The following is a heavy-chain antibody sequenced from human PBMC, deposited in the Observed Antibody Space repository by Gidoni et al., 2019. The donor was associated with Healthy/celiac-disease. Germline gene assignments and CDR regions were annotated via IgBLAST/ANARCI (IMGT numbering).Heavy chain of an antibody. D-gene: IGHD1-26*01. Sequence: QVQLVASGGGVVQPGRSLRLSGAASGFTFSSYAMHRVRQAPGKGLEWVAVISYEGSNKYYADSVKGRFNISRDKSKNTLYLQMNSLRAEDRAVYYCARSGGRYYKGYYYYGMDVWGQGTRVTVSS. J-gene: IGHJ6*02. V-gene: IGHV3-30-3*01. CDR2: ISYEGSNK. CDR1: GFTFSSYA. CDR3: ARSGGRYYKGYYYYGMDV.